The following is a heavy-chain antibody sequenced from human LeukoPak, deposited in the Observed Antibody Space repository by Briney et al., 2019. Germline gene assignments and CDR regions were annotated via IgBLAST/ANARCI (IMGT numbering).Heavy chain of an antibody. J-gene: IGHJ5*02. CDR1: SGSISGYY. Sequence: SETLSLTCTVSSGSISGYYWGWIRQPPGKGLEWIGYIYYTGSANYNPSLKSRLTISVDTSKNQFSLKLSSVTAADTAVYYCARDLITMVRGVSEGAPWGQGTLVTVSS. CDR3: ARDLITMVRGVSEGAP. CDR2: IYYTGSA. V-gene: IGHV4-59*12. D-gene: IGHD3-10*01.